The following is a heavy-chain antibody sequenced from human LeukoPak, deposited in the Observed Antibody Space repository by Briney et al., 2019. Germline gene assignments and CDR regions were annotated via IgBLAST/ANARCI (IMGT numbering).Heavy chain of an antibody. CDR1: GGSIRSSYFY. V-gene: IGHV4-39*07. D-gene: IGHD2-2*01. CDR2: IYDSGST. J-gene: IGHJ5*02. Sequence: SETLSLTCTVSGGSIRSSYFYWGWIRQPPGKGLEWIGSIYDSGSTYYNPSLKSRVTMSVDTSKNQFSLKLSSVTAADTAVYYCARVVVVPAAIRFDPWGQGTLVTVSS. CDR3: ARVVVVPAAIRFDP.